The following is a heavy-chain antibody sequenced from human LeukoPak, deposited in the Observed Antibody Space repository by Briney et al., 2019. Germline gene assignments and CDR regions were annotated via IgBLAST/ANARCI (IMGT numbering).Heavy chain of an antibody. J-gene: IGHJ4*02. Sequence: GGSLRLSCAASGFIFDDYGINWVRRAPGKGLEWVSGINWNGGSTGYADSVKGRFTISRDNAKNSLYLQMNSLRAEDTALYYCARDSTYNWNYDLDYWGQGTLVTVSS. D-gene: IGHD1-7*01. CDR3: ARDSTYNWNYDLDY. V-gene: IGHV3-20*04. CDR2: INWNGGST. CDR1: GFIFDDYG.